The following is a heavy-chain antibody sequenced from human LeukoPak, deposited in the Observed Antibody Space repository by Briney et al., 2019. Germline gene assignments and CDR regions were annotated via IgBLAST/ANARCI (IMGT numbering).Heavy chain of an antibody. Sequence: SETLSLTCAVYGGSFSGYYWSWIRQPPGKGLEWIGEINHSGSTNYNPSLKSRVTILVDTSKNQFSLKLSSVTAADTAVYYCARGRIVVVPAAIIIKWYYYYYMDVWGKGTTVTVSS. CDR2: INHSGST. CDR1: GGSFSGYY. J-gene: IGHJ6*03. CDR3: ARGRIVVVPAAIIIKWYYYYYMDV. D-gene: IGHD2-2*02. V-gene: IGHV4-34*01.